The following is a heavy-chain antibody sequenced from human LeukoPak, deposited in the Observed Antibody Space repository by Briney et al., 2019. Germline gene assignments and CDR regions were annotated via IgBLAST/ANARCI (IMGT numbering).Heavy chain of an antibody. J-gene: IGHJ4*02. CDR1: GFSFSSYN. Sequence: GGSLRLSCAASGFSFSSYNFHWVRQAPGKGLKWLGFISYDGNIKYEDSVKGRFTISRDNSKNTLYPQMNSLRPEDTAMYYCGRDFVNDAKARFDSWGQGTLVTVSS. D-gene: IGHD4/OR15-4a*01. CDR2: ISYDGNIK. V-gene: IGHV3-30*03. CDR3: GRDFVNDAKARFDS.